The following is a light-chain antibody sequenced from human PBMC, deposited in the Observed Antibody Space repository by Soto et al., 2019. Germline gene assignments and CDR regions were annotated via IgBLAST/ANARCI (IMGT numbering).Light chain of an antibody. Sequence: IRMTQSPSSLSASTGDRVTITCRASQSISNWLAWYHQKPGTAPKLLIYHASTLESGVPSRFSGSGSGTEFTLTISSLQPDDFATYYCQQYNNYATWTFGQGTKVDIK. CDR2: HAS. V-gene: IGKV1-5*01. J-gene: IGKJ1*01. CDR3: QQYNNYATWT. CDR1: QSISNW.